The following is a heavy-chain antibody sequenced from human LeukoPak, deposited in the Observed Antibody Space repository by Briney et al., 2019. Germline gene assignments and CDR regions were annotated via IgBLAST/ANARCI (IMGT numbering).Heavy chain of an antibody. V-gene: IGHV4-31*03. CDR2: IYYSGST. CDR3: ARDTLKGDYGALFDY. D-gene: IGHD4-17*01. CDR1: GGSISSGGYD. Sequence: SETLSLTCTVSGGSISSGGYDWSWIRQHPGTGLEWIGYIYYSGSTYYNPSLKSRVTISVDTSKNQFSLKLSSVTAADTAVYYCARDTLKGDYGALFDYWGQGTLVTVSS. J-gene: IGHJ4*02.